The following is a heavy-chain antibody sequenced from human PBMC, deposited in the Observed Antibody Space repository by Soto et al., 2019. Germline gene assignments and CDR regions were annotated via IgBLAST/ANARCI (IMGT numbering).Heavy chain of an antibody. J-gene: IGHJ4*02. D-gene: IGHD4-17*01. CDR2: ISSSTSTT. CDR1: GFTFSSDS. V-gene: IGHV3-48*01. Sequence: EVQLVESGGGLVQPGGSLRLSCAASGFTFSSDSMNWVRQAPGKGLEWISYISSSTSTTYHADSVKGRFTISRDNANNSLYLQMNSLRAEDTAVYYCARDAYGDYLFDYWGQGTLVTVSS. CDR3: ARDAYGDYLFDY.